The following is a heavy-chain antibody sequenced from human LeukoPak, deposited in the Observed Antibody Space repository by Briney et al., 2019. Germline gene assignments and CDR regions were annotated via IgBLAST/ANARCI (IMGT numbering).Heavy chain of an antibody. Sequence: HPGGSLRLSCAASGFTFSSYAMSWVRQAPGKGLEWVSGISGSGGSTYYADSVKGRFTISRDNPKNTLYLQMNSLRAEDTAVYYCAKKSIMGDSSTWYYFDYWGQGTLVTVSS. J-gene: IGHJ4*02. CDR3: AKKSIMGDSSTWYYFDY. V-gene: IGHV3-23*01. CDR2: ISGSGGST. D-gene: IGHD6-13*01. CDR1: GFTFSSYA.